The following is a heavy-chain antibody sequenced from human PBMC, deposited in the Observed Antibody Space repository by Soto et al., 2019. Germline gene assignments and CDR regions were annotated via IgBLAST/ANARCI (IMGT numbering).Heavy chain of an antibody. CDR2: IYHSGST. CDR3: ARDRRIAVAGNKYYYGMDV. Sequence: SETLSLTCAVSGGSISSGGYSWSWIRRPPGKGLEWIGYIYHSGSTYYNPSLKSRVTISVDRSKNQFSLKLSSVTAADTAVYYCARDRRIAVAGNKYYYGMDVWGQGTTVTVSS. J-gene: IGHJ6*02. V-gene: IGHV4-30-2*01. D-gene: IGHD6-19*01. CDR1: GGSISSGGYS.